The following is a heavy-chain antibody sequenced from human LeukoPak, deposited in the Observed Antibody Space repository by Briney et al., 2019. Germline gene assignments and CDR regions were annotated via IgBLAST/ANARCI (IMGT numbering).Heavy chain of an antibody. CDR1: GYTFTGYY. Sequence: GASVKVSCKASGYTFTGYYMHWVRQAPGQGLEWMGIINPSGGSTSYAQKFQGRVTMTRGMSTSTVYMELSSLRSEDTAVYYCARDTGTVTQLGAFDIWGQGTLVTVSS. CDR3: ARDTGTVTQLGAFDI. V-gene: IGHV1-46*01. D-gene: IGHD4-17*01. CDR2: INPSGGST. J-gene: IGHJ4*02.